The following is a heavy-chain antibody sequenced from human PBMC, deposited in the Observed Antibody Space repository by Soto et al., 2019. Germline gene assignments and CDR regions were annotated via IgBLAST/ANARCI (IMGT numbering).Heavy chain of an antibody. J-gene: IGHJ4*02. CDR2: ISTGSHYK. V-gene: IGHV3-21*01. CDR1: GFTFSSYN. Sequence: GGSLRLFCAASGFTFSSYNMNWVRQAPGKGLEWVSSISTGSHYKYYADSVRGRFTISRDNAKDSLCLQMNSLRAEDTAVYYCARSFSNSSLPYFDYWGQGTLVTVSS. D-gene: IGHD6-6*01. CDR3: ARSFSNSSLPYFDY.